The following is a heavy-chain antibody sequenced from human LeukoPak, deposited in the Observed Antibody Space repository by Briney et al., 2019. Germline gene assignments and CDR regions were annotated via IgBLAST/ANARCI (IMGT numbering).Heavy chain of an antibody. CDR2: VFDSGRT. V-gene: IGHV4-59*11. D-gene: IGHD5-18*01. CDR3: TTIKRGNIFGYFDF. CDR1: GGSMTTHH. J-gene: IGHJ4*02. Sequence: SETLSLTCTVSGGSMTTHHWNWIRQTPGKGLAWIGYVFDSGRTKENPSLKSRVTLSSDTSKNQLSLRLSSVTAADTAVYYCTTIKRGNIFGYFDFWGQGILSPSPQ.